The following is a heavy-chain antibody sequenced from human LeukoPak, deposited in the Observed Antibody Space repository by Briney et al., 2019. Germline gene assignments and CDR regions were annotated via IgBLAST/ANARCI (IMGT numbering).Heavy chain of an antibody. J-gene: IGHJ1*01. D-gene: IGHD6-19*01. V-gene: IGHV4-59*01. Sequence: SETLSLTCTVSGGSISNYYWSWIRQPPGKGLEWIGYIYQSGSTDYNPSLKSRVTISVDTSRNQFSLKLYSVTAADTAVYYCARVYSSGSRAFQHWGQGTLVTVSS. CDR1: GGSISNYY. CDR3: ARVYSSGSRAFQH. CDR2: IYQSGST.